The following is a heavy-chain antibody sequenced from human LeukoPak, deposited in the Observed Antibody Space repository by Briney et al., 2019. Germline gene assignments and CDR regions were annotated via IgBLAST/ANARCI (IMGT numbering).Heavy chain of an antibody. CDR1: GFTFSTHT. V-gene: IGHV3-23*01. CDR3: ARREDAWGAFDH. Sequence: PGGSLRLSCAASGFTFSTHTMRWVRQAPGKGLEWVSSISESGDNTYYGDSVKGRFTISRDNSKNTLYLQMNNLRVEDTAVYYCARREDAWGAFDHWGQGTLVTVSS. J-gene: IGHJ4*02. D-gene: IGHD3-16*01. CDR2: ISESGDNT.